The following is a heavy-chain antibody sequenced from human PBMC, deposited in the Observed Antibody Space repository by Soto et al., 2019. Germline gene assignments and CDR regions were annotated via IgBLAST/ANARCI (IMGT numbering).Heavy chain of an antibody. Sequence: GGSLRLSCAASGFTFSSYSMHWVRQAPGKGLEWVAVIWYDGSNKYYADSVKGRFTISRDNSKNTLYLQMNSLRAEDPAVYYRSSGQGAVPRGAFDIWGQGTMVSVSS. V-gene: IGHV3-33*01. CDR2: IWYDGSNK. D-gene: IGHD6-19*01. CDR3: SSGQGAVPRGAFDI. CDR1: GFTFSSYS. J-gene: IGHJ3*02.